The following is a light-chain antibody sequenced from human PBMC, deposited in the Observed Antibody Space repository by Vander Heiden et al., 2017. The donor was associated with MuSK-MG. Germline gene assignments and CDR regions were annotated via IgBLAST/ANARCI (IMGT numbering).Light chain of an antibody. J-gene: IGKJ3*01. CDR2: GAS. Sequence: ELVMTQSPDTLSVSPGERVTLSCRASQSISSNLAWYHQKPGQAPRLLMYGASTRATGIPARFSGSGSGTEFTLTISSLQSEDFAVFYCQQYHNWPFTFGPGTKVDIK. CDR1: QSISSN. CDR3: QQYHNWPFT. V-gene: IGKV3-15*01.